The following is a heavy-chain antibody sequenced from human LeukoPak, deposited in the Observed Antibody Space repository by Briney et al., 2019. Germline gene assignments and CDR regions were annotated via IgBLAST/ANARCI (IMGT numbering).Heavy chain of an antibody. CDR3: ASRPTGSTWYGVFDY. V-gene: IGHV4-59*11. D-gene: IGHD6-13*01. J-gene: IGHJ4*02. CDR2: VFYPGST. Sequence: SETLSLTCTVSGGPIDRHYWSWIRQPPGKGLEWIGYVFYPGSTNYNPSLKSRVTMSLDTSRDQFSLRLTSVTAADTAIYYCASRPTGSTWYGVFDYWSQGTLVTVSS. CDR1: GGPIDRHY.